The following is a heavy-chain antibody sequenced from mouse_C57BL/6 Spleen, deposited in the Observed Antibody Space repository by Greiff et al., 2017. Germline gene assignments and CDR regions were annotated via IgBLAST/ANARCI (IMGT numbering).Heavy chain of an antibody. Sequence: QVQLKQPGAELVKPGASVKLSCKASGYTFTSYWMHWVKQRPGRGLEWIGRIDPNSGGTKYNEKFKSKATLTVDKPSSTAYMQLSSLTSEDSAVYYCARSDYYSNSFDYWGQGTTLTVSS. CDR2: IDPNSGGT. CDR3: ARSDYYSNSFDY. D-gene: IGHD2-5*01. J-gene: IGHJ2*01. V-gene: IGHV1-72*01. CDR1: GYTFTSYW.